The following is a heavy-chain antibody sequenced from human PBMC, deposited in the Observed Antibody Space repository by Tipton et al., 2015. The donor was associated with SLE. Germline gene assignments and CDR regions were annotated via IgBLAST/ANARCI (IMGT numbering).Heavy chain of an antibody. D-gene: IGHD3-22*01. CDR1: GGSFSGYY. V-gene: IGHV4-34*01. Sequence: TLSLTCAVYGGSFSGYYWSWIRQPPGKGLEWIGEINHSGSTNYNPSLKSRVTISVDTSKNQFSLKLSSVTAADTAVYYCARGPYDSSGYRYYYYYYGMDVWGQGTTVTVSS. CDR3: ARGPYDSSGYRYYYYYYGMDV. J-gene: IGHJ6*02. CDR2: INHSGST.